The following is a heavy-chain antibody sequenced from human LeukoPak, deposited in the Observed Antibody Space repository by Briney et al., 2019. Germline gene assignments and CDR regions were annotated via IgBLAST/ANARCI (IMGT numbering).Heavy chain of an antibody. J-gene: IGHJ4*02. CDR1: GGSISSYY. D-gene: IGHD3-3*01. CDR2: IYYSGST. CDR3: ARQRFLEWYFDY. V-gene: IGHV4-59*08. Sequence: SETLSLTCTVSGGSISSYYWSWIRQSPGKGLEWIGYIYYSGSTNYNPSLKSRVTISVDTSKNQFPLKLSSVTAADTAVYYCARQRFLEWYFDYWGQGTQVTVSS.